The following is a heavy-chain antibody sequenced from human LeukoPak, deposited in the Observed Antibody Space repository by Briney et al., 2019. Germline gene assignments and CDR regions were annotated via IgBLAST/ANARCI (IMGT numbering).Heavy chain of an antibody. CDR2: MRGSGET. J-gene: IGHJ4*02. V-gene: IGHV3-66*02. CDR3: ARVGGRIAAAGTFDY. Sequence: PGGSLRLSCAVSGFSVRNYYMSWVRQAPGKGLEWVSLMRGSGETFYADSVKGRFTISRDDSKNTVYLQMSSLRVEDTAVYYCARVGGRIAAAGTFDYWGQGTLVTVSS. D-gene: IGHD6-13*01. CDR1: GFSVRNYY.